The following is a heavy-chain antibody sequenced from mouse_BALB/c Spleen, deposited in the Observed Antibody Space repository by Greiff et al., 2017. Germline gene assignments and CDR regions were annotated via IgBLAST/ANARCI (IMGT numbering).Heavy chain of an antibody. J-gene: IGHJ2*01. D-gene: IGHD2-3*01. CDR2: ISRGSSTI. V-gene: IGHV5-17*02. CDR1: GFTFSSFG. CDR3: ARFDGYYALDY. Sequence: EVNVVESGGGLVQPGGSRKLSCAASGFTFSSFGLHWVRQAPEKGMEWVAYISRGSSTIYYADTVKGRFTIASDNPKNTLFLQMTSLRSEDTAMYYCARFDGYYALDYWGQGTTLTVSS.